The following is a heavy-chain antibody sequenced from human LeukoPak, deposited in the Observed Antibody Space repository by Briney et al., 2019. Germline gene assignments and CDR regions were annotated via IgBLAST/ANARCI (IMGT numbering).Heavy chain of an antibody. CDR3: ARDHYYYDSSAFDI. CDR2: ISSSSSYI. V-gene: IGHV3-21*01. J-gene: IGHJ3*02. Sequence: GGSLRLSCAASGFTFSSYGMHWVRQAPGKGLEWVSSISSSSSYIYYADSVKGRFTISRDNAKNSLYLQMNSLRAEDTAVYYCARDHYYYDSSAFDIWGQGTMVTVSS. CDR1: GFTFSSYG. D-gene: IGHD3-22*01.